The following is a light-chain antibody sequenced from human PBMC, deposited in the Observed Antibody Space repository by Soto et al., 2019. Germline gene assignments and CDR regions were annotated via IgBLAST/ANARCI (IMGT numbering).Light chain of an antibody. J-gene: IGKJ1*01. CDR1: QSRLHSNGYIY. V-gene: IGKV2-28*01. CDR2: LGS. CDR3: MQALQTPWT. Sequence: DIVTTPSQLSLPVTPGAPASISCRSSQSRLHSNGYIYLDWYLQKPGQSPQLVIYLGSNRASGVPDRFSGSGSGTDFTLKISRVEAEDVGVYYCMQALQTPWTFGQGTKVDIK.